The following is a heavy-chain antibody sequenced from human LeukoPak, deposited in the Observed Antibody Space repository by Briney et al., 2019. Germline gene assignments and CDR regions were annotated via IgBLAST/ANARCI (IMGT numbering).Heavy chain of an antibody. CDR2: ISSSSSTI. CDR3: AEDQKLQPFHY. V-gene: IGHV3-48*04. J-gene: IGHJ4*01. Sequence: GGSLRLSCAASGFTFSSYSMNWVRQAPGKGLEWVSYISSSSSTIYYADSVKGRFTISRDNAKNSLYLQMNSLRAEDTAVYYCAEDQKLQPFHYWGHGTLVTVSS. CDR1: GFTFSSYS. D-gene: IGHD2-15*01.